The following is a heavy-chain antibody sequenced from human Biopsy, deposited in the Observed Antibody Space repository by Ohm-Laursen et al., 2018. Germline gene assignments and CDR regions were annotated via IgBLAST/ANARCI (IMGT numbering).Heavy chain of an antibody. Sequence: PSETLSLTCIASGGSINSYYWSWMRRPAGKGLEWIGRLFTSGTTNYSPSLNNRVTMSVDTSKNQFSLRLTSVTAADTAVYYCVRGGSGSFPFDYWGPGTLVTVSS. J-gene: IGHJ4*02. CDR3: VRGGSGSFPFDY. CDR1: GGSINSYY. D-gene: IGHD3-10*01. V-gene: IGHV4-4*07. CDR2: LFTSGTT.